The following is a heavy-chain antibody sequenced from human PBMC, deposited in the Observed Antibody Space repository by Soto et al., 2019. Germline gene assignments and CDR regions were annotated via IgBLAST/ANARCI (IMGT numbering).Heavy chain of an antibody. CDR3: ASARHIGP. J-gene: IGHJ5*02. V-gene: IGHV3-7*01. CDR1: RVPFSNYC. Sequence: PGASLGISCSASRVPFSNYCMGWVRKAPGKGLEWVANIKGDGSERNYVGSVKVRFTISEDNAENSLYLQMNSLIAEDTAVYYCASARHIGPWGQGTLVTVSS. CDR2: IKGDGSER. D-gene: IGHD2-21*01.